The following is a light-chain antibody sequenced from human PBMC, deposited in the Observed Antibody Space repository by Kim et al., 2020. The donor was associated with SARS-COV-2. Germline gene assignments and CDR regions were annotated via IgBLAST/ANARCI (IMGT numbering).Light chain of an antibody. J-gene: IGLJ3*02. CDR3: SSYTTSSTWV. V-gene: IGLV2-14*03. CDR2: DVS. CDR1: SSDVGSYNY. Sequence: GQSITISCTGSSSDVGSYNYVSWYQQHPGKAPKLMIYDVSKWPSGVSNRFSGSKSGNTASLTISGLQAEDEADYYCSSYTTSSTWVFGGGTQLTVL.